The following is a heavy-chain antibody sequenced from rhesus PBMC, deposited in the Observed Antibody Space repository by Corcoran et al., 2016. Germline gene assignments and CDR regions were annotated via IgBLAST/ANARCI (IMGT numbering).Heavy chain of an antibody. CDR3: ARDRGGVCRS. CDR2: IYGSGGST. CDR1: GGSSRDCSY. V-gene: IGHV4S7*01. Sequence: QVQLQESCPGLVKPSETLSLTCAVSGGSSRDCSYWSLIRQPPGKGLEWIGYIYGSGGSTYYNPSLKSRVTMSTDTSKNQFSLKLSSVTAADTAVYYCARDRGGVCRSWGQGVLVTVSS. D-gene: IGHD2-39*01. J-gene: IGHJ4*01.